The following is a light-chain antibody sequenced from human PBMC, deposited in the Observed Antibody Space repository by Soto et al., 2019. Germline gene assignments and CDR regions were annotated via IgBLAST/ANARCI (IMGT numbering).Light chain of an antibody. CDR1: QSISSW. Sequence: DIQMNQSPSTLSAPVGDRVTITCRASQSISSWLAWYQQKPGKAPKLLIYKASSLESGVPSRFSGSGSGTEFALSISCLQPDDFASYYCEQYNSYWTFGQGTKVDIK. J-gene: IGKJ1*01. CDR2: KAS. V-gene: IGKV1-5*03. CDR3: EQYNSYWT.